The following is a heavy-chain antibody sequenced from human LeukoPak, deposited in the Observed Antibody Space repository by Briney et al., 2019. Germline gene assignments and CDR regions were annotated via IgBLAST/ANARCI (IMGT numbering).Heavy chain of an antibody. J-gene: IGHJ4*02. Sequence: ASVKVSCRASGYTFTGNYIHWERQAPGQGLEWMGRINPNSGGTTYAQRFQGRVTMTRDTSISTAFMELTRLRPDDTAMYYCARDREYDVLTGDGWGQGTLVTVSS. CDR1: GYTFTGNY. CDR3: ARDREYDVLTGDG. V-gene: IGHV1-2*06. D-gene: IGHD3-9*01. CDR2: INPNSGGT.